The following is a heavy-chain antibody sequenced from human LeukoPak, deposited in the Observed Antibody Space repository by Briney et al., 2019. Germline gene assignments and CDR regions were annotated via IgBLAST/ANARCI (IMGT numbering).Heavy chain of an antibody. CDR3: AKQFLETS. Sequence: GGSLRLSCAASGFTFSSYAMTWVRQAPGKGLEWVSTINAVDPNTYYADSVKGRFTVSRDNSKNTLYLQMNSLRAEDTAVYYCAKQFLETSWGQGTLVTVSS. D-gene: IGHD1-14*01. CDR1: GFTFSSYA. J-gene: IGHJ4*02. V-gene: IGHV3-23*01. CDR2: INAVDPNT.